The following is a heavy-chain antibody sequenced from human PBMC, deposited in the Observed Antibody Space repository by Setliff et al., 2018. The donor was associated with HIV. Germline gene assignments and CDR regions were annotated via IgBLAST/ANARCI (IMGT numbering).Heavy chain of an antibody. V-gene: IGHV4-59*08. J-gene: IGHJ4*02. CDR2: IYSSGST. CDR3: ARHSPSDY. CDR1: GGSISSYY. Sequence: SETLSLTCTVSGGSISSYYWSWIRQPPGKGLEWIGYIYSSGSTNFNPPLKSRVTMSIDTAKNQFSLNVSSVTAADTAVYYCARHSPSDYWGQGTLVTVSS.